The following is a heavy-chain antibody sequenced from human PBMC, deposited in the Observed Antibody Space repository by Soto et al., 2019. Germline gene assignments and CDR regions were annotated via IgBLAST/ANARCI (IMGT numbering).Heavy chain of an antibody. V-gene: IGHV1-18*01. CDR2: INTFNGNT. D-gene: IGHD2-2*01. CDR3: ARGFIPENY. CDR1: GYTFSDYG. J-gene: IGHJ4*02. Sequence: QVHLVQSESEVKMPGASVKVSCKTSGYTFSDYGVSWVRQAPGQGLECMGWINTFNGNTKYEQKLQGRVTFSIDTSTRTVFLELTSLKFDDAAVYYCARGFIPENYWGQGTRVTVSS.